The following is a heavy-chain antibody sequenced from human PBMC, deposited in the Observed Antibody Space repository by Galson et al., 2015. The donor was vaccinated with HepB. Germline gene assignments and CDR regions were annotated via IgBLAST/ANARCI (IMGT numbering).Heavy chain of an antibody. CDR2: IIPIFGTA. J-gene: IGHJ4*02. CDR3: ARGPSSIVGATPRFDY. CDR1: GGTFSSYA. V-gene: IGHV1-69*13. D-gene: IGHD1-26*01. Sequence: SVKVSCKASGGTFSSYAISWVRQAPGQGLEWMGGIIPIFGTANYAQKFQGRVTITADESTSTAYMELSSLRSEDTAVYYCARGPSSIVGATPRFDYWGQGTLVTVSS.